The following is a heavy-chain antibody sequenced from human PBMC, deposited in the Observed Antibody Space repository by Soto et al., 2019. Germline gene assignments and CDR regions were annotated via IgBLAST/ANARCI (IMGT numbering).Heavy chain of an antibody. J-gene: IGHJ5*02. CDR2: IYYTGTT. V-gene: IGHV4-30-4*01. CDR3: ARQRRGGYWFAP. CDR1: GGSISSLDHY. Sequence: SETLSLTCSVSGGSISSLDHYWTWIRQPPGKGLEWIGCIYYTGTTNYNPSLKSRITVSIDTSKNQFTLTLSSVTAAETALFYCARQRRGGYWFAPWGQGTLVTVPQ.